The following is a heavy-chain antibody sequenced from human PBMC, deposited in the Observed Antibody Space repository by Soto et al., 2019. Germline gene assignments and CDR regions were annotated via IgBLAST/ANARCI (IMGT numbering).Heavy chain of an antibody. CDR1: GGTFSNSA. D-gene: IGHD5-18*01. CDR2: ILPIFGTP. CDR3: ATPAEALETAMLKGIAH. J-gene: IGHJ4*02. Sequence: QVQLVQSGTEVKKPGSSVKVSCKASGGTFSNSAIIWVRQAPGQGLEWMGGILPIFGTPNYAQKFQGRLTISADEFSSTAYMELNILRSEDTAVYYCATPAEALETAMLKGIAHWGQGSLVTVSS. V-gene: IGHV1-69*01.